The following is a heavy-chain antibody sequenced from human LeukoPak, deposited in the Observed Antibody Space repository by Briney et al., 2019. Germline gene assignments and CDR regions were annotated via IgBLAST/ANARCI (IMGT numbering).Heavy chain of an antibody. D-gene: IGHD3-10*02. CDR3: ARQALSRGSMFSYFDY. CDR2: IYYTGST. J-gene: IGHJ4*02. CDR1: DDSINDYY. V-gene: IGHV4-59*08. Sequence: PSETLSLTCNVSDDSINDYYWSWIRQSPGKGLEWIGAIYYTGSTKYTSSLKSRVTISVDTSKNQFSLKLSSVTAADTAVYYCARQALSRGSMFSYFDYWGQGTLVTVSS.